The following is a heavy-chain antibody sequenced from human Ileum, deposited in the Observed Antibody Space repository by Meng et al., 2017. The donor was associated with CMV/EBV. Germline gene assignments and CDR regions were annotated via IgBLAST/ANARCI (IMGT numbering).Heavy chain of an antibody. CDR1: GYAFTSYD. Sequence: CKTSGYAFTSYDINWVRQSTGQGLEWMGWMNPIRGNTVYAQKFQGRVTMTRDTSTSTAYMELCSLTSDDTAVYYCARGLRIVGTALAFWGQGSLVTVSS. CDR3: ARGLRIVGTALAF. D-gene: IGHD1-7*01. CDR2: MNPIRGNT. V-gene: IGHV1-8*01. J-gene: IGHJ4*02.